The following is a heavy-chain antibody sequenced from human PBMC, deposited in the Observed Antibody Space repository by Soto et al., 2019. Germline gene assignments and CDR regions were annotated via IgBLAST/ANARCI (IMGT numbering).Heavy chain of an antibody. CDR2: IYYSGST. CDR1: GGSISTGGYY. D-gene: IGHD1-26*01. CDR3: ASSGTHWGAFDI. V-gene: IGHV4-31*03. Sequence: PSETLSLTCTVSGGSISTGGYYWTWIRQHPGKGLEWIGYIYYSGSTYYNPSLKSRVTISVDTSENQFSLKLSSVTAADTAVYYCASSGTHWGAFDIWGQGTMVTVSS. J-gene: IGHJ3*02.